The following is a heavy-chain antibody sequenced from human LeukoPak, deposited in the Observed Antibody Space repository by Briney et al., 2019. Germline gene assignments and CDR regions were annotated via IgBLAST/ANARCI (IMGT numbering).Heavy chain of an antibody. CDR1: GFTFGDYA. Sequence: GGSLRLSCTASGFTFGDYAMSWFRQAPGKGLEWVGFIRSKAYGGTTEYAASVKGRFTISRDDSKSIAYLQMNSLKTEDTAVYYCTRDPAHGYCSSTSCYSHYYYGMDVWGQGTTVTVSS. J-gene: IGHJ6*02. CDR3: TRDPAHGYCSSTSCYSHYYYGMDV. V-gene: IGHV3-49*03. CDR2: IRSKAYGGTT. D-gene: IGHD2-2*01.